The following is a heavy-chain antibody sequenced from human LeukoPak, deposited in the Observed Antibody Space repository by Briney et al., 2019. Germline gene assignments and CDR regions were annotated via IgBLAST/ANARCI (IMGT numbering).Heavy chain of an antibody. D-gene: IGHD3-22*01. V-gene: IGHV1-2*06. CDR2: INPNSGGT. Sequence: SSVKVSCKASGGTFSSYAISWVRQAPGQGLEWMGRINPNSGGTNYAQKFQGRVTMTRDTSISTAYMELSRLRSDDTAVYYCARDVGVITPNDAFDIWGQGTMVTVSS. CDR3: ARDVGVITPNDAFDI. J-gene: IGHJ3*02. CDR1: GGTFSSYA.